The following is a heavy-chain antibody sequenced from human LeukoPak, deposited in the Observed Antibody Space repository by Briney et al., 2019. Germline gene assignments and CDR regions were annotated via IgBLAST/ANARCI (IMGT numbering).Heavy chain of an antibody. D-gene: IGHD6-19*01. CDR3: ARGWEPSPDSSGWYRDWFDP. V-gene: IGHV1-46*01. CDR1: GYTFTNCP. Sequence: ASVKVSCKASGYTFTNCPMNWVRQAPGQGLEWMGIINPSRGSTSYAQKFQGRVTMTRDTSTSTVYMELSSLRSEDTAVYYCARGWEPSPDSSGWYRDWFDPWGQGTLVTVSS. CDR2: INPSRGST. J-gene: IGHJ5*02.